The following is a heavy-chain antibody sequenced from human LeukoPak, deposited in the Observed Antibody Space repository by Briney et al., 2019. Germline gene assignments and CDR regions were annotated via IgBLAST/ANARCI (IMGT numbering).Heavy chain of an antibody. CDR3: ARDHVVEWVYYYYGMDV. CDR1: GYTFTGYY. CDR2: IIPIFGTA. J-gene: IGHJ6*02. V-gene: IGHV1-69*13. Sequence: ASVKVSCKASGYTFTGYYMHWVRQAPGQGLEWMGGIIPIFGTANYAQKFQGRVTITADESTSTAYMELSSLRSEDTAVYYCARDHVVEWVYYYYGMDVWGQGTTVTVSS. D-gene: IGHD3-3*01.